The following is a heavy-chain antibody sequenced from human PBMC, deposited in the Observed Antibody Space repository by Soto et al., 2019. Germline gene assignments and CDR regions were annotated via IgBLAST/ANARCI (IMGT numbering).Heavy chain of an antibody. V-gene: IGHV3-23*01. D-gene: IGHD1-26*01. CDR2: ISGSGLST. CDR3: AKESVGGSYYSGL. Sequence: PGGSLRLSCAASGFTFSTYDMSWVRQASGKGLEWVSAISGSGLSTYYTDSVKGRFTISRDNSKNTLHLEMNSLRAEDTAVYYCAKESVGGSYYSGLWGQGTLVTVPQ. J-gene: IGHJ4*02. CDR1: GFTFSTYD.